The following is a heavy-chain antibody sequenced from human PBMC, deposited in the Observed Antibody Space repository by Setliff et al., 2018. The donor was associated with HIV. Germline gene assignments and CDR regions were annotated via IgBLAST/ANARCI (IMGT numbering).Heavy chain of an antibody. J-gene: IGHJ4*02. CDR3: ARDRASSGYYARFDH. D-gene: IGHD3-22*01. Sequence: GGSLRLSCAASGFTFSNYNMNWVRQAPGKGLEWVSSISYDSRFIYHADSMKGRFTISRDNAKKLVYLQMNSLIAEDTAIYYCARDRASSGYYARFDHWGQGTLVTVSS. CDR2: ISYDSRFI. CDR1: GFTFSNYN. V-gene: IGHV3-21*01.